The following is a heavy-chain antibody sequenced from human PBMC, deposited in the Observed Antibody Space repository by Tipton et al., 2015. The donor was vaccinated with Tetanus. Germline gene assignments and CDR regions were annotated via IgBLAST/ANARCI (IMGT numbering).Heavy chain of an antibody. CDR3: ARHPPPYCYGSGSYLDY. CDR1: GGSISGSSYY. V-gene: IGHV4-39*01. CDR2: IYYSGST. D-gene: IGHD3-10*01. Sequence: LRLSCSVSGGSISGSSYYWSWIRQPPGKALEWIGSIYYSGSTFYHPSLQSRVTISVDTSKNQFSLRLSSVTAADTAVYFCARHPPPYCYGSGSYLDYWGQGTPVTVSS. J-gene: IGHJ4*02.